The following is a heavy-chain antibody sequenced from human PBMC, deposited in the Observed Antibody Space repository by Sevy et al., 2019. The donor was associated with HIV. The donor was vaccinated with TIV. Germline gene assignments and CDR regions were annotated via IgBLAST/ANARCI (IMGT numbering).Heavy chain of an antibody. J-gene: IGHJ6*02. D-gene: IGHD2-2*01. CDR2: ISGSGGST. V-gene: IGHV3-23*01. CDR1: GFTFSSYA. Sequence: GGSLRLSCAASGFTFSSYAMSWVRRAPGKGLEWVSAISGSGGSTYYADSVKGRFTISRDNSKNTLYLQMNSLRAEDTAVYYCAKSPAARATRYYYYGMDVWGQGTTVTVSS. CDR3: AKSPAARATRYYYYGMDV.